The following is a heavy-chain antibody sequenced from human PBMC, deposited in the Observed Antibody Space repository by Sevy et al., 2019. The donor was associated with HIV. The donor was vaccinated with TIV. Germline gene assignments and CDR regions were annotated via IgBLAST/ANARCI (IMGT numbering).Heavy chain of an antibody. V-gene: IGHV4-61*01. CDR1: GGSVSSGSYY. D-gene: IGHD2-2*01. CDR2: IYYSRST. CDR3: AREYRVNYYYYGMDV. J-gene: IGHJ6*02. Sequence: SETLSLTCTVSGGSVSSGSYYWSWIRQPPGKGLEWIGYIYYSRSTNYNPSLKSRVTISVDTSKNQFSLKLSSVTAADTAVYYCAREYRVNYYYYGMDVWGQGTTVTVSS.